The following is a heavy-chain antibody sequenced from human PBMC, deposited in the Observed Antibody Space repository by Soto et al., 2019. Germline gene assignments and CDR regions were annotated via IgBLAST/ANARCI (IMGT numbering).Heavy chain of an antibody. CDR1: GFTFSSYA. CDR2: ISYDGSNK. D-gene: IGHD3-16*02. CDR3: ARLSRPLHYYYYGMDV. J-gene: IGHJ6*02. V-gene: IGHV3-30-3*01. Sequence: QVQLVESGGGVVQPGRSLRLSCAASGFTFSSYAMHWVRQAPGKGLEWVAVISYDGSNKYYADSVKGRFTISRDNSKNTLYLQMNSLRAEDTAVYYCARLSRPLHYYYYGMDVWGQGTTVTVSS.